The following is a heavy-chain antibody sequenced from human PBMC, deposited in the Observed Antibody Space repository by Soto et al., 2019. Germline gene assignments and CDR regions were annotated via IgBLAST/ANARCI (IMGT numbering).Heavy chain of an antibody. D-gene: IGHD6-13*01. CDR1: GFSLSTSGMC. J-gene: IGHJ4*02. Sequence: SGPTLVKPTQTLTLTCTFSGFSLSTSGMCVSWIRQPPGKALEWLARIDWDDDKYYSTSLKTRLTISKDTSKNQVVLTMTNMDPVDTVTYYCARIVAGVAAAGVDYWGQGTLVTVSS. V-gene: IGHV2-70*11. CDR3: ARIVAGVAAAGVDY. CDR2: IDWDDDK.